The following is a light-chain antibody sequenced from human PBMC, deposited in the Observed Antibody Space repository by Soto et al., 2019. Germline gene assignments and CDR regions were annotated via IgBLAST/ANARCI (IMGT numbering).Light chain of an antibody. CDR3: QQTYSPPAT. CDR1: QSIDTH. Sequence: DIRMTQSPSSLSASVGDRVTIACRASQSIDTHLNWYQQHPGKAPNALIYEASNLQSGVPSRCSGSGAGTDFTLTISGLQPDDSATYYCQQTYSPPATFGQGTKVEIK. CDR2: EAS. J-gene: IGKJ1*01. V-gene: IGKV1-39*01.